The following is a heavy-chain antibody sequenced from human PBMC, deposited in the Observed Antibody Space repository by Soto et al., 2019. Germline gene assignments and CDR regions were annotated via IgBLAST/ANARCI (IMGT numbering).Heavy chain of an antibody. V-gene: IGHV3-23*01. J-gene: IGHJ4*02. CDR1: EFTFSTYA. Sequence: EVNLLESGGGLVQPGGSLRLSCAGFEFTFSTYAMSWVRQAPGQGLEWVSAVSGSGDNTYYADSVKGRFTVSRDNSRKMFILQMNSPSLEDTAVYNCSNDSSVRDIVPHFAYWGQGTLVTVSS. D-gene: IGHD2-15*01. CDR3: SNDSSVRDIVPHFAY. CDR2: VSGSGDNT.